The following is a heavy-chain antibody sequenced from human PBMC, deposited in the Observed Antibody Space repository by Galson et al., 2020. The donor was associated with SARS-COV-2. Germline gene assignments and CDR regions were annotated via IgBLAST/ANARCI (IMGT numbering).Heavy chain of an antibody. Sequence: NSGGSLRLSCAASGFTFSDYYMSLIRQAPGKGLELVSYISSSGSTIYYADSVKGRFTISRDNAKNSLYLQMNSLRAEDTAVYYCARAAFWSGYYMDYWGQGTLVTVSS. CDR1: GFTFSDYY. J-gene: IGHJ4*02. CDR3: ARAAFWSGYYMDY. D-gene: IGHD3-3*01. V-gene: IGHV3-11*01. CDR2: ISSSGSTI.